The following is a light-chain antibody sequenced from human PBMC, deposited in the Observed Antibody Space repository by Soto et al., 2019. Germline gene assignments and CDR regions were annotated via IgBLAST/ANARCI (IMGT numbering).Light chain of an antibody. V-gene: IGKV3-20*01. CDR1: QSVGSNF. CDR2: GAS. CDR3: QQYGSLPRT. J-gene: IGKJ1*01. Sequence: EIVLTQSPGTLSLSPGERATLSCRASQSVGSNFLAWYQQKTGQAPRLLIYGASSRATGIPDRFSGSGSGTDFTLTISRLEPEDFAGYYCQQYGSLPRTFCRGTKVEIK.